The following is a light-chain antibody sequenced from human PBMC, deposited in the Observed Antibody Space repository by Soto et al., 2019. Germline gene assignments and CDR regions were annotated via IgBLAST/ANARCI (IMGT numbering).Light chain of an antibody. CDR3: CSYAGDSPWV. V-gene: IGLV2-23*01. CDR2: EGS. CDR1: SSDVGNYNL. Sequence: QSALTQPASVSGSPGQSITISCTGTSSDVGNYNLVSWYQQHPGDAPKLLIYEGSKRPSGVSHRYSGSKFGNTASLTISGLQAEDEVDYYCCSYAGDSPWVFGGGTKLTVL. J-gene: IGLJ3*02.